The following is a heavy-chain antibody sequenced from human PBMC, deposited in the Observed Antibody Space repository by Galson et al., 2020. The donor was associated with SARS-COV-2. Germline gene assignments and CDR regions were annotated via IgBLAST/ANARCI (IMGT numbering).Heavy chain of an antibody. Sequence: SGPTLVNPTQTLPLTCTFPGFSLNTRRKFVRWIRHPPGKALEWIARIDWDDDKYYSTSLKTSLTISTDTSKNQVVLTMTNMDPVDTATYYCARVYSGYVALDYWGQGTLVTVSS. CDR1: GFSLNTRRKF. V-gene: IGHV2-70*10. J-gene: IGHJ4*02. CDR2: IDWDDDK. D-gene: IGHD5-12*01. CDR3: ARVYSGYVALDY.